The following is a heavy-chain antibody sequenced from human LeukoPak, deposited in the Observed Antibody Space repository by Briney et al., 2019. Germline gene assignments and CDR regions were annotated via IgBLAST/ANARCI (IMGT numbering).Heavy chain of an antibody. J-gene: IGHJ4*02. CDR3: AGRITIFGDHPKDFDY. Sequence: SETLSLTCTVSGGSISSGGYYWSWIRQRTGKGLEWIGYIYYSGSTYYNPSLKSRVTISVVTSKNQFSLKLSSVTAADTAVYYCAGRITIFGDHPKDFDYWGQGTLVTVSS. CDR1: GGSISSGGYY. CDR2: IYYSGST. D-gene: IGHD3-3*01. V-gene: IGHV4-31*03.